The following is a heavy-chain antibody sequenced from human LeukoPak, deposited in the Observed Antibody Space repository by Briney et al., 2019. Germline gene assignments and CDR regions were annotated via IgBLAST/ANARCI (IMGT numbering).Heavy chain of an antibody. CDR2: ISSTGTTM. D-gene: IGHD2-15*01. CDR1: GFTFSSYS. Sequence: GGSLRLSCAASGFTFSSYSMNWVRQAPGKGLDWVSYISSTGTTMYYADSVQGRFTISRDNAKNSLYLQMNSLRDEDTAVYYCAVEGYCSGGSCYTNWFDPWGQGTLVTVSS. CDR3: AVEGYCSGGSCYTNWFDP. J-gene: IGHJ5*02. V-gene: IGHV3-48*02.